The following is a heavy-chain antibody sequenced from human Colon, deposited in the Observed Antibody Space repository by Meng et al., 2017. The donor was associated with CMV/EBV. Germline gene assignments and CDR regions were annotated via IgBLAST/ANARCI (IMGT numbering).Heavy chain of an antibody. J-gene: IGHJ5*02. CDR1: C. V-gene: IGHV4-39*07. Sequence: CLGELRPSPGKGLEWLGSISYSGTTYSNPSLKSRLTISLDTSRDQFSLSLSSVTAADTAVYYCARGGRRRNSDGRGYSLIWFDPWGQGTLVTVSS. CDR3: ARGGRRRNSDGRGYSLIWFDP. CDR2: ISYSGTT. D-gene: IGHD3-22*01.